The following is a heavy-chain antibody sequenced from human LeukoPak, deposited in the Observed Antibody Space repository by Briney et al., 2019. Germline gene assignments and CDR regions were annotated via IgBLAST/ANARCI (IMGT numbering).Heavy chain of an antibody. V-gene: IGHV3-48*04. CDR1: GFTFSSYS. CDR2: ISSSSGSTI. Sequence: GGPLRLSCAASGFTFSSYSMNWVRQAPGKGLEWVSYISSSSGSTIYYADSVKGRFTISRDNAKNSLYLQMNSLRAEDTAVYYCARDHDSSGYYVGYWGQGTLVTVSS. J-gene: IGHJ4*02. D-gene: IGHD3-22*01. CDR3: ARDHDSSGYYVGY.